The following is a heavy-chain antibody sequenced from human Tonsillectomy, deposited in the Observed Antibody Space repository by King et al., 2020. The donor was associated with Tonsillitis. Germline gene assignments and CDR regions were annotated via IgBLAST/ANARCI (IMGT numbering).Heavy chain of an antibody. CDR3: ARDSIPIVAAYYLDY. J-gene: IGHJ4*02. D-gene: IGHD5-12*01. CDR1: GYTFTSYA. Sequence: QLVQSGAEVRKPGASVTVSCKASGYTFTSYAISWVRQAPGQGLEWMGWISAYNGNTNSAQMIQGRVTMTTDTSTSTAYMELRSLRSEDTAIYYCARDSIPIVAAYYLDYWGQGTLVTVSS. V-gene: IGHV1-18*01. CDR2: ISAYNGNT.